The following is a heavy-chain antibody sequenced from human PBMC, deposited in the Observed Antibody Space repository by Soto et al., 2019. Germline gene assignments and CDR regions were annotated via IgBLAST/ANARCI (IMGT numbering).Heavy chain of an antibody. CDR2: IYPGDSDT. CDR3: ARIITGTSYYYYYGMDV. V-gene: IGHV5-51*01. CDR1: GYSFTSYW. J-gene: IGHJ6*02. D-gene: IGHD1-7*01. Sequence: PGESLKISCKGSGYSFTSYWIGWVRQMPGKGLEWMGIIYPGDSDTRYSPSFQGQVTISADKSISTAYLQWSSLKASDTAMYYCARIITGTSYYYYYGMDVWGQGTTVTVSS.